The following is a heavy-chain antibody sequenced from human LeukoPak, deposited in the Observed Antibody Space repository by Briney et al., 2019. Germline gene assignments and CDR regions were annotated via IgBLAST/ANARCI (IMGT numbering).Heavy chain of an antibody. Sequence: GGSLRLSCAVSGFTFSNYAMSWVRQAPGKGLEWVSAISGSGGSTYYADSVKGRFTISRDNSKNTLYLQMNSLRAEDTAGYYCAKIRIAAAGRVYWGQGNLVTVSS. CDR3: AKIRIAAAGRVY. CDR2: ISGSGGST. D-gene: IGHD6-13*01. CDR1: GFTFSNYA. J-gene: IGHJ4*02. V-gene: IGHV3-23*01.